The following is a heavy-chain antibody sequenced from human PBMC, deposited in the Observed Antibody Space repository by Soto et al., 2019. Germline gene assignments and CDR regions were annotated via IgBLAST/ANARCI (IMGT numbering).Heavy chain of an antibody. V-gene: IGHV3-30-3*01. Sequence: GGSLRLSCAASGFNFSSYAMHCVRQAPGKGLEWVAVISYDGSNKYYADSVKGRFTISRDNSKNTLYLQMNSLRAEDTAVYYCARDRLRYNWNDFPYYYYGMDVWGQGTTVTVSS. CDR1: GFNFSSYA. D-gene: IGHD1-1*01. J-gene: IGHJ6*02. CDR2: ISYDGSNK. CDR3: ARDRLRYNWNDFPYYYYGMDV.